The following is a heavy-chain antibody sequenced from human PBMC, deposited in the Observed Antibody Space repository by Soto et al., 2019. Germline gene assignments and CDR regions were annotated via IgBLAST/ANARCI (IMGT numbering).Heavy chain of an antibody. CDR2: IYTSGST. J-gene: IGHJ5*02. CDR3: ARDRDSIAARRGWFDP. V-gene: IGHV4-4*07. Sequence: QVQLQESGPGLVKPSETLSLTCTVSGGSISSYYCSWIRQPAVKGLEWIVRIYTSGSTNYNPSLKGLVTMSVDTSKNQFSLRLSSVNAADTAVYYCARDRDSIAARRGWFDPWGQGTLVTVSS. CDR1: GGSISSYY. D-gene: IGHD6-6*01.